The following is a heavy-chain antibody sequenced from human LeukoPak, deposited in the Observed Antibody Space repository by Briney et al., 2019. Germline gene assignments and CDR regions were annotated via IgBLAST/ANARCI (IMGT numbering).Heavy chain of an antibody. D-gene: IGHD3-22*01. J-gene: IGHJ4*02. CDR2: ISSSSSYI. V-gene: IGHV3-21*01. CDR1: GFTFSSYS. Sequence: PGGSLRLSCAASGFTFSSYSMNWVRQAPGKGLEWVSSISSSSSYIYYADSVKGRFTISRDNAKNSLYLQMNSLRAEDTAVYYCARVHRDPPHYYDSSGSLDYGGQGTLVTVSS. CDR3: ARVHRDPPHYYDSSGSLDY.